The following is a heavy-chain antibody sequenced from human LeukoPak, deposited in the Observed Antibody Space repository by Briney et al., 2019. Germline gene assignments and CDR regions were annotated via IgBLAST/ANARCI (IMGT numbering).Heavy chain of an antibody. J-gene: IGHJ6*03. Sequence: NPSETLSLTCTVSGGSISSYYWSWIRQPAGKGLEWIGRIYTSGSTNYNPSLKSRVTMSVDTSKNQFSLKLSSVTAADTAVYYCARVGPIVVVPAAKYYYYYYMDVWGKGTTVTVSS. D-gene: IGHD2-2*01. CDR1: GGSISSYY. V-gene: IGHV4-4*07. CDR3: ARVGPIVVVPAAKYYYYYYMDV. CDR2: IYTSGST.